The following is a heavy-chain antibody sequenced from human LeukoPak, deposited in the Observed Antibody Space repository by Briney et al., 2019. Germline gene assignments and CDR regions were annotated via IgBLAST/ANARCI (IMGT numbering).Heavy chain of an antibody. CDR2: IRSKAYGGTT. Sequence: PGRSLRLSCTASGFTFGDYAMSWVRQAPGKGLEWVGFIRSKAYGGTTEYAASVKGRFTISRDDSKSIAYLQMNSLKTEDTAVYYCTRVQSQNYYYYGMDVWGQGTTVTVSS. V-gene: IGHV3-49*04. CDR1: GFTFGDYA. CDR3: TRVQSQNYYYYGMDV. D-gene: IGHD4-11*01. J-gene: IGHJ6*02.